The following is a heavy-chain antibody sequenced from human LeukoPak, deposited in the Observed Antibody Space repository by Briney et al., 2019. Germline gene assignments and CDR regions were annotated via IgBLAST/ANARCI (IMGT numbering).Heavy chain of an antibody. D-gene: IGHD6-6*01. Sequence: RASVKVSCKASGYTFTSYYMHWVRQAPGQGLEWIGIINPSGGSTSYAQKFQGRVTMTRDTSTSTVYMELSSLRSEDTAVYYCATIRLPWYSSSSVHVGAFDIWGQGTMVTVSS. V-gene: IGHV1-46*01. CDR3: ATIRLPWYSSSSVHVGAFDI. J-gene: IGHJ3*02. CDR2: INPSGGST. CDR1: GYTFTSYY.